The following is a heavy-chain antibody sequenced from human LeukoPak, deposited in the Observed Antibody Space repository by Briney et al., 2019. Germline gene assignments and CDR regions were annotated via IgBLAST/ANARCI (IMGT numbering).Heavy chain of an antibody. Sequence: PGRSLRLSCEASGFTFSSYAMHWVRQAPGKGLEWVAVISYDGSNKYYADSVKGRFTISRDNSKNTLFLQMNSLRAEDTSVFYCARGGYYYDSSAYNSWGQGTLVTVSS. V-gene: IGHV3-30-3*01. J-gene: IGHJ4*02. D-gene: IGHD3-22*01. CDR3: ARGGYYYDSSAYNS. CDR2: ISYDGSNK. CDR1: GFTFSSYA.